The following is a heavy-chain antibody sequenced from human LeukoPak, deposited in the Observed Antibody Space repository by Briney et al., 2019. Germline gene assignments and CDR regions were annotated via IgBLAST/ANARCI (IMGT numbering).Heavy chain of an antibody. V-gene: IGHV1-69*05. CDR3: AGERTYRDAFDI. J-gene: IGHJ3*02. Sequence: SVKVSCKASGGTFSSYAISWVRQAPGQGLEWMGGIIPIFGTANYAQKFQGRVTITTDESTSTAYMELSSLRSEDTAVYCCAGERTYRDAFDIWGQGTMVTVSS. CDR1: GGTFSSYA. CDR2: IIPIFGTA.